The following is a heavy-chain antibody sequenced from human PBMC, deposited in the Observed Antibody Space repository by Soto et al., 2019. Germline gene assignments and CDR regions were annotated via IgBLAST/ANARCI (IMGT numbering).Heavy chain of an antibody. V-gene: IGHV3-15*07. Sequence: PGGSLRLSCAASGFTFSNAWMNWVLQAPGKGLEWVGRIKSKTDGGTTDYATPVKGRFTISRDDSKNTLYLQMNSLKTEDTAVYYCTTVTYYYYGMEVWGQGTTVTVSS. CDR3: TTVTYYYYGMEV. J-gene: IGHJ6*02. CDR2: IKSKTDGGTT. CDR1: GFTFSNAW.